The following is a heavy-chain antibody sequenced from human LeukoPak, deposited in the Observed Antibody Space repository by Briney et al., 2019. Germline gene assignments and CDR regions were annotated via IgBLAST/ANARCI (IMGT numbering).Heavy chain of an antibody. CDR1: GGSISSSSYY. CDR2: IYYSGST. D-gene: IGHD3-16*02. J-gene: IGHJ3*02. CDR3: ARQGYHDAFDI. V-gene: IGHV4-39*01. Sequence: SETLSLTCTVSGGSISSSSYYWGWIRQPPGKGLEWIGSIYYSGSTYYNPSLKSRVTISVDTSRNQFSLKLSSVTAADTAVYYCARQGYHDAFDIWGQGTMVTVSS.